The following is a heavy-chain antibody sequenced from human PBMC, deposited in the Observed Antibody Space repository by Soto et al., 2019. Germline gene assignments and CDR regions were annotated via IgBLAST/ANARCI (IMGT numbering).Heavy chain of an antibody. CDR1: GFTFSSYG. CDR2: VWYDGSNK. V-gene: IGHV3-33*01. J-gene: IGHJ4*02. D-gene: IGHD6-19*01. CDR3: ARDPKELYSSGWYGGGDY. Sequence: QVQLVESGGGVVQPGGSLRLSCAASGFTFSSYGMHWVRQAPGKGLEWVAVVWYDGSNKYYADSVKGRFTISRDNSRNKLYLQMNSLRAEDTAVYYCARDPKELYSSGWYGGGDYWGQGTLVTVSS.